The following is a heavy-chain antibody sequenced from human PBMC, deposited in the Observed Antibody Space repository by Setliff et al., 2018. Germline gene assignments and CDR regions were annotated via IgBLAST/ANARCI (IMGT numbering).Heavy chain of an antibody. CDR2: ISAYNGNT. D-gene: IGHD3-10*01. V-gene: IGHV1-18*01. J-gene: IGHJ1*01. Sequence: ASVKVSCKASGYTFTSYGISWVRQAPGQGLEWMGWISAYNGNTNYAQKLQGRVTMTTDTSTSTAYMELRSLRSDDTAVYYCARDLGRGYYYPEYFQHWGQGTLVTVSS. CDR3: ARDLGRGYYYPEYFQH. CDR1: GYTFTSYG.